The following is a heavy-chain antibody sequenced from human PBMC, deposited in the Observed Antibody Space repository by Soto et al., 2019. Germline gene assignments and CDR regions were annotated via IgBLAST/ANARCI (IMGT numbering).Heavy chain of an antibody. CDR2: ISSSSSYI. CDR3: AREWAWINAFDI. D-gene: IGHD2-2*03. CDR1: GFAFSSYS. J-gene: IGHJ3*02. Sequence: GGSLRLSCAASGFAFSSYSMNWVRQAPGKGLEWVSSISSSSSYIYYADSVKGRFTISRDNAKNSLYLQMNSLRAEDTAVYYCAREWAWINAFDIWGQGTMVTVSS. V-gene: IGHV3-21*01.